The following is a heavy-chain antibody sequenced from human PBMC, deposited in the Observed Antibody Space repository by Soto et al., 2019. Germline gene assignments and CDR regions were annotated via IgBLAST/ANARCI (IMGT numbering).Heavy chain of an antibody. CDR1: GLTFSTYV. J-gene: IGHJ6*02. CDR3: ARQQDYDILTGYFFLDYYYYGMDV. Sequence: GSLRLTCAATGLTFSTYVMQWFRKAPGKGLEWVAVISYDGSNKYYADSVKGRFPISRDNAKNSLYLQMNSLRAEDTAVYYCARQQDYDILTGYFFLDYYYYGMDVWGQGTTVTVS. D-gene: IGHD3-9*01. CDR2: ISYDGSNK. V-gene: IGHV3-30*03.